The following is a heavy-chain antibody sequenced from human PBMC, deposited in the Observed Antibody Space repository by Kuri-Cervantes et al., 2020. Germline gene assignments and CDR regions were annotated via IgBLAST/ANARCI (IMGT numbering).Heavy chain of an antibody. CDR2: INPNSGGT. D-gene: IGHD2-21*02. Sequence: ASVKVSCKASGYTFTGYYMHWVRQAPGQGLERMGWINPNSGGTNYAQKFQGRVTMTRDTSISTAYMELSRLRSDDTAVYYCARVPGDQESNWFDPWGQGTLVTVSS. V-gene: IGHV1-2*02. CDR1: GYTFTGYY. CDR3: ARVPGDQESNWFDP. J-gene: IGHJ5*02.